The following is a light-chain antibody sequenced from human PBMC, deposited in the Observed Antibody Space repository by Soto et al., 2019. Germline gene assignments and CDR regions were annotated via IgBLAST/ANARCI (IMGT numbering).Light chain of an antibody. Sequence: QSVLTQPASVSGSPGQSITISCTRTNSDVGSFDFVSWYQQYPGKASKVMIYEITKRPSGVSNRFSGSKSGNTASLTISGLQADDEADYYCCSDAGSSLYVFGTGTKLTVL. V-gene: IGLV2-23*02. CDR1: NSDVGSFDF. J-gene: IGLJ1*01. CDR2: EIT. CDR3: CSDAGSSLYV.